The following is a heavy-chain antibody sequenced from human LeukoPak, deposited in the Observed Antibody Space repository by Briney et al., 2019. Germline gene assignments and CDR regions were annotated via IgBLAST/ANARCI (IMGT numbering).Heavy chain of an antibody. J-gene: IGHJ4*02. CDR2: ISSSSSYI. D-gene: IGHD6-19*01. CDR1: GFTFSSCS. Sequence: PGGSLRLSCAASGFTFSSCSMNWVRQAPGKGLEWVSSISSSSSYIYYADSVKGRFTISRDNAKNSLYLQMNSLRAEDTAVYYCARGKYSSGWHADYWGQGTLVTVSS. V-gene: IGHV3-21*01. CDR3: ARGKYSSGWHADY.